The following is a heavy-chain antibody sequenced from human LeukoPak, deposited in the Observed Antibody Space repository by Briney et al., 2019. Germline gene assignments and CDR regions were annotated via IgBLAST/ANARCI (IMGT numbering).Heavy chain of an antibody. V-gene: IGHV3-23*01. CDR3: AKEENSSGWYGGVYFDY. CDR2: ITASGGST. D-gene: IGHD6-19*01. J-gene: IGHJ4*02. CDR1: GFTFSSFA. Sequence: PGGSLRLSCAASGFTFSSFAINWVRQPPGKGLEWVAAITASGGSTYYADSVKGRFTISRDNSKNTLYLQMNSLRAEDTAVYYCAKEENSSGWYGGVYFDYWGQGTLVTVSS.